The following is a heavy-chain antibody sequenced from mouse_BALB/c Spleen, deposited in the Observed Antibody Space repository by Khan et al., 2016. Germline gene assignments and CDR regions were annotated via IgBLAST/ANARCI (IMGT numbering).Heavy chain of an antibody. CDR1: GYSITSDYA. CDR2: ISYSGST. Sequence: EVQLQESGPGLVKPSQSLSLTCTVTGYSITSDYAWNWIRQFPGNKLEWMGYISYSGSTSYNPSLKSRIPIPRDTSKNQFFLQLNSVTTEDTATYYCARAPPRWYFDVWGAGTTVTVSS. CDR3: ARAPPRWYFDV. V-gene: IGHV3-2*02. J-gene: IGHJ1*02.